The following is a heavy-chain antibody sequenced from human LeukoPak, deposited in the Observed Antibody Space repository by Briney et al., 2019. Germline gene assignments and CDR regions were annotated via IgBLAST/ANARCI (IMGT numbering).Heavy chain of an antibody. CDR1: GGSFSGYY. D-gene: IGHD2-2*01. V-gene: IGHV4-34*01. Sequence: SETLSLTCAVYGGSFSGYYWSWIRQPPGKGLEWIGEINHSGSTNYNPSLKSRVTISVDTSKNQFSLKLGSVTAADTAVYYCARGQRDQLLFRGVGGELDYWGQGTLVTVSS. J-gene: IGHJ4*02. CDR3: ARGQRDQLLFRGVGGELDY. CDR2: INHSGST.